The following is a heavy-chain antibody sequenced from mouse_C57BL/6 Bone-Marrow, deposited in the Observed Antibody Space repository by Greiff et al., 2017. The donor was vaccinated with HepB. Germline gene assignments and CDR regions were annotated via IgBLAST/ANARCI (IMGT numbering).Heavy chain of an antibody. CDR1: GYTFTDYY. D-gene: IGHD1-1*01. Sequence: EVQLQESGPVLVKPGASVKMSCKASGYTFTDYYMNWVKQSHGKSLEWIGVINPYNGGTSYNQKFKGKATLTVDKSSSTAYMELNSLTSDDSAVYYCARWGYGSSYYFDYWGQGTTLTVSS. CDR3: ARWGYGSSYYFDY. V-gene: IGHV1-19*01. CDR2: INPYNGGT. J-gene: IGHJ2*01.